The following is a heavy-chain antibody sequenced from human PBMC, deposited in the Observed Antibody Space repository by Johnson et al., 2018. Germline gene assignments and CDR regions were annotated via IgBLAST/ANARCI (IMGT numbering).Heavy chain of an antibody. CDR2: IYYSGST. D-gene: IGHD6-19*01. CDR1: GGSISSYY. Sequence: QVQLQESGPGLVKPSQPLSLTCSVSGGSISSYYWSWIRQPPGKGLEWIGYIYYSGSTNYNPSLKSRVTISVDTSKNQFSLKLSSVTAADTTVYYCALSRYSSGWDGYYYYYGMDVWGQGTTVTVSS. J-gene: IGHJ6*02. CDR3: ALSRYSSGWDGYYYYYGMDV. V-gene: IGHV4-59*01.